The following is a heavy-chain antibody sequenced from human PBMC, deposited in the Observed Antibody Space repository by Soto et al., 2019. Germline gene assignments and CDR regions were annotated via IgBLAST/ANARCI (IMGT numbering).Heavy chain of an antibody. Sequence: PSETLSLTCTVSGGSISSGGYYWSWIRQHPGKGLEWIGYIYYSGSTYYNPSLKSRVTISVDTSKNQFSLKLSSVTAADTAVYYCARGVNYYDNPHYFDYWGQGTLVTVSS. J-gene: IGHJ4*02. CDR1: GGSISSGGYY. CDR2: IYYSGST. V-gene: IGHV4-31*03. D-gene: IGHD3-22*01. CDR3: ARGVNYYDNPHYFDY.